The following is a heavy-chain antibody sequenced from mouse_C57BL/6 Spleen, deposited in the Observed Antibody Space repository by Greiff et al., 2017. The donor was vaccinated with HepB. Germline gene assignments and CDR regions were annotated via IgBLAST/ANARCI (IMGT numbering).Heavy chain of an antibody. CDR3: GKVGVVPFAY. D-gene: IGHD1-1*01. Sequence: EVQLQQSGPELVKPGASVKISCKASGYTFTDYYMNWVKQSHGKSLEWIGDINPNNGGTSYNQKFKGKATLTVDKSSSTAYMELRSLTSEDSAVYYCGKVGVVPFAYWGQVTLVTVSA. CDR1: GYTFTDYY. CDR2: INPNNGGT. V-gene: IGHV1-26*01. J-gene: IGHJ3*01.